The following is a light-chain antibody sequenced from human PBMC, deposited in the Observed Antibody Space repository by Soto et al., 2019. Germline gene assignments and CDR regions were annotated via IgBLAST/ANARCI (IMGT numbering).Light chain of an antibody. CDR2: GNS. CDR3: QSYGSSLSGFDV. CDR1: SSNIGAGYD. Sequence: QSVLTQPPSVSGAPGQRVTISCTGSSSNIGAGYDVHWYQQLPGTAPKLLIYGNSNRPSGVPDRFSGSKSGTSASLAITGLQAEDEADYYCQSYGSSLSGFDVFGTGTKVTVL. V-gene: IGLV1-40*01. J-gene: IGLJ1*01.